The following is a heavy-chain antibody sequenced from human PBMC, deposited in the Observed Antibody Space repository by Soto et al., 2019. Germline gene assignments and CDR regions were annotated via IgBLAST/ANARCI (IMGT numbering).Heavy chain of an antibody. CDR2: IDTDGGGT. V-gene: IGHV3-74*01. D-gene: IGHD4-17*01. CDR3: ATVFDV. Sequence: EVQLVESGGALVQPGGSLKSPGEASGFTSRSHRIHWVGQAPGKGLEWVSRIDTDGGGTSNADSVKGRFTISTDNAENTVYLQMNGLRVEDTAVYYCATVFDVWGQGTLVTVSS. CDR1: GFTSRSHR. J-gene: IGHJ4*02.